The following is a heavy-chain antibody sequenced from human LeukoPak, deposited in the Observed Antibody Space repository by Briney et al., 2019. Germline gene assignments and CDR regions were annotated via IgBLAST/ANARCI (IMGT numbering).Heavy chain of an antibody. D-gene: IGHD3-10*01. CDR1: GGSISSYY. CDR2: IYYSGST. Sequence: PSETLSLTCTVSGGSISSYYWAWIRQPPGKGLEWIGSIYYSGSTYYSPSLKSRVTISVDTSKNQFSLKLSSVTAADTAVYYCARQTDYYGSGSYYGVFDPWGQGTLVTVSS. CDR3: ARQTDYYGSGSYYGVFDP. V-gene: IGHV4-39*01. J-gene: IGHJ5*02.